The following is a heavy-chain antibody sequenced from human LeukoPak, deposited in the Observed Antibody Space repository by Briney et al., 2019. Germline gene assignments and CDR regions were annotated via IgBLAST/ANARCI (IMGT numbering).Heavy chain of an antibody. Sequence: SETLSLTCAVYGGSFSGYYWSWIRQPPGKGLEWIGEINHSGSTNYNPSLKSRVTISVDTSKNQFSLKLSSVTAADTAVYYCARDREPRGFDYWGQGTLVTVSS. D-gene: IGHD1-14*01. V-gene: IGHV4-34*01. CDR1: GGSFSGYY. CDR3: ARDREPRGFDY. CDR2: INHSGST. J-gene: IGHJ4*02.